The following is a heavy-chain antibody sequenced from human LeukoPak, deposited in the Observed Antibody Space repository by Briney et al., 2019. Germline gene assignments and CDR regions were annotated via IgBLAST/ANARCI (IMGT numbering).Heavy chain of an antibody. CDR2: ISSSGSTI. CDR1: GFTFSNYW. J-gene: IGHJ4*02. D-gene: IGHD5-24*01. V-gene: IGHV3-48*04. Sequence: PGGSLRLSCAVSGFTFSNYWMNWVRQAPGKGLEWVSYISSSGSTIYYADSVKGRFTISRDNAKNSLYLQMKSLRAEDTAVYYCARVLLADGYKEMAVVGYFDYWGQGTLVTVSS. CDR3: ARVLLADGYKEMAVVGYFDY.